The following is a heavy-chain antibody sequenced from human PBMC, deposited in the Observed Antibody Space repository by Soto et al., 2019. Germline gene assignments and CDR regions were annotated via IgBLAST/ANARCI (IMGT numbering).Heavy chain of an antibody. D-gene: IGHD4-17*01. V-gene: IGHV3-21*01. J-gene: IGHJ4*02. CDR3: VRGVHGDYTHQYFDS. CDR2: ISTTSAYI. Sequence: PGGSLRLSCTASGFTFSSYTMNWVRQAPGKGLEWVSAISTTSAYIWHAESVKGRFTLSRDNAKNSLSVQMNSLRAEDTAVYYCVRGVHGDYTHQYFDSWGQGTLVTVSS. CDR1: GFTFSSYT.